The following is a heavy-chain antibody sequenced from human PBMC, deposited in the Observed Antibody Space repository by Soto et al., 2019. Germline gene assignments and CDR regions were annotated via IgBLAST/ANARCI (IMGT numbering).Heavy chain of an antibody. V-gene: IGHV1-69*01. CDR2: IIPIFGTA. CDR1: GGTFSSYA. J-gene: IGHJ6*02. CDR3: ARDGRSYPYYYGMDV. D-gene: IGHD1-26*01. Sequence: QVQLVQSGAEVKKPGSSVKVSCKASGGTFSSYAISWVRQAPGQGLEWMGGIIPIFGTANYARKLQGRVTITANETTSTAYMELSSLRSEETAVYYCARDGRSYPYYYGMDVWGQGTTVTVSS.